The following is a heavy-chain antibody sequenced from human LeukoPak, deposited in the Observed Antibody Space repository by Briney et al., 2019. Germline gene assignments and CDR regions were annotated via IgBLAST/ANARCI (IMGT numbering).Heavy chain of an antibody. D-gene: IGHD4-17*01. J-gene: IGHJ5*02. V-gene: IGHV3-74*01. Sequence: GGSLILSCAASGFTFSSYWMHWVRPAPGKGLVWVSRINSDGSSTSYADSVKGRFTISRDNAKNTLYLQMNSLRAEDTAVYYCARDTYGDYDRFSWFDPWGQGTLVTVSS. CDR2: INSDGSST. CDR1: GFTFSSYW. CDR3: ARDTYGDYDRFSWFDP.